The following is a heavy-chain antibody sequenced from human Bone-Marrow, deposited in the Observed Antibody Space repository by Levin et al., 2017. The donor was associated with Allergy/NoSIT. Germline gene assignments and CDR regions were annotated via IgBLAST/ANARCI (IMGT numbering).Heavy chain of an antibody. D-gene: IGHD3-22*01. CDR1: GFTFSSYW. CDR3: ARAIDNYYDSSGYWAPLPPRYWYFDL. CDR2: IKQDGSEK. J-gene: IGHJ2*01. V-gene: IGHV3-7*01. Sequence: GGSLRLSCAASGFTFSSYWMSWVRQAPGKGLEWVANIKQDGSEKYYVDSVKGRFTISRDNAKNSLYLQMNSLRAEDTAVYYCARAIDNYYDSSGYWAPLPPRYWYFDLWGRGTLVTVSS.